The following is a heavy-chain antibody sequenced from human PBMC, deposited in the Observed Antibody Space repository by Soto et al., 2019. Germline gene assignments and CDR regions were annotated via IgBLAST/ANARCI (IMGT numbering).Heavy chain of an antibody. D-gene: IGHD3-22*01. J-gene: IGHJ4*02. CDR2: ISSIGSTK. V-gene: IGHV3-48*03. Sequence: EVQLVESGGNLVQPGGSLRLSCAASGFTFISYEMNWVRQAPGKGLEWVSYISSIGSTKYYADSVNGRFTISRDNAKNSLYLQMNGRRADDSAVYYCARVFRRTYDNNGYYFDYWGQGTLVTVSS. CDR3: ARVFRRTYDNNGYYFDY. CDR1: GFTFISYE.